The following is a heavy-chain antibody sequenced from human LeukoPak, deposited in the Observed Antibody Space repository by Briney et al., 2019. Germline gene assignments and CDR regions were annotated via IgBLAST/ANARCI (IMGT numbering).Heavy chain of an antibody. Sequence: PSETLSLTCAVSGYSLGKNYYWGCIRQPPGKGLEWIGRIYGTRSTSYNPSLMNRVTMSVDTSKNHFSLQLTSVTAADTAVYYCARYDSRGSASTRFDYWGQGILVTISS. CDR2: IYGTRST. CDR1: GYSLGKNYY. D-gene: IGHD3-16*01. J-gene: IGHJ4*02. V-gene: IGHV4-38-2*01. CDR3: ARYDSRGSASTRFDY.